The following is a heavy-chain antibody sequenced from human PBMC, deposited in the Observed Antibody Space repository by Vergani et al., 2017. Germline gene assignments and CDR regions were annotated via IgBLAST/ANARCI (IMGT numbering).Heavy chain of an antibody. J-gene: IGHJ4*02. V-gene: IGHV3-7*01. D-gene: IGHD1-26*01. CDR2: IKQDGREK. CDR3: ARARPSLGLRRVSFYFDY. Sequence: EVQLVESGGGLVQPGGSLSLSCAASGFTFSSYWMSWVRPAPGKGLEWVANIKQDGREKYYVDSVKGRFTIARDNAKTSLYLQMNSLRAEETAVYYGARARPSLGLRRVSFYFDYWGQGTLVTVSS. CDR1: GFTFSSYW.